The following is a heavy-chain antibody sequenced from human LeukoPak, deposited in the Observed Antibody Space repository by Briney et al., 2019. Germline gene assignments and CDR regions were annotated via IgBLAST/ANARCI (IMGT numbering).Heavy chain of an antibody. CDR1: GGSISRGDYY. V-gene: IGHV4-31*03. D-gene: IGHD3-3*01. CDR2: THESGNA. CDR3: ARAILTPSGFVWHFDL. Sequence: PSETLSLTCTLSGGSISRGDYYGSSSRQHPGEGRELIVYTHESGNAYYNPALKSRVTLSVDTSKSQFSMKLSSVTGADTAVYYCARAILTPSGFVWHFDLWGRGTLVTVSS. J-gene: IGHJ2*01.